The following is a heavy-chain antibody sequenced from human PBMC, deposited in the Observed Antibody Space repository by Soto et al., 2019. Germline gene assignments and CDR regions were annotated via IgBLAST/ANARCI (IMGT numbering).Heavy chain of an antibody. Sequence: SVTVSCKVSGYTLTELSMHWVRQAPGKGLEWMGGFDPEDGETIYAQKFQGRVTMTEDTSTDTAYMELSSLRSEDTAVYYCATASSVTAGFYFDYWGQGTLVTVSS. CDR1: GYTLTELS. J-gene: IGHJ4*02. D-gene: IGHD6-13*01. CDR3: ATASSVTAGFYFDY. CDR2: FDPEDGET. V-gene: IGHV1-24*01.